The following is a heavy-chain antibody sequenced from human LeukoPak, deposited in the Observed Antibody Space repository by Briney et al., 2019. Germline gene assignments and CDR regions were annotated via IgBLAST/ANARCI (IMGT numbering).Heavy chain of an antibody. D-gene: IGHD6-6*01. CDR3: ATSIAARGYYYYYMDV. J-gene: IGHJ6*03. V-gene: IGHV4-30-4*08. CDR2: IYYSGST. CDR1: GGSISSGDYY. Sequence: SETLSLTCTVSGGSISSGDYYWSWIRQPPGKGLEWIGYIYYSGSTYYNPSLKSRVTIPVDTSKNQFSLKLSSVTAADAAVYYCATSIAARGYYYYYMDVWGKGTTVTVSS.